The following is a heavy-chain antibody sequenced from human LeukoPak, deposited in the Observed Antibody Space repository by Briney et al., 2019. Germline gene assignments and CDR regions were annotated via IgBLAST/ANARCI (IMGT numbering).Heavy chain of an antibody. CDR1: GFTFSSYG. CDR2: ISYDGSNK. CDR3: AKDYGSGSYYFDY. Sequence: GGSLRLSCAASGFTFSSYGMHWVRQAPGKGLEWVAVISYDGSNKYYTDSVKGRFTISRDNSENTLYLQMNSLRAEDTAVYYCAKDYGSGSYYFDYWGQGTLVTVSS. D-gene: IGHD3-10*01. J-gene: IGHJ4*02. V-gene: IGHV3-30*18.